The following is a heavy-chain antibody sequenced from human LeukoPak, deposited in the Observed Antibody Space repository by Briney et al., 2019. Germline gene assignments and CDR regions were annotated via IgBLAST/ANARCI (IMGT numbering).Heavy chain of an antibody. CDR2: IYYSGST. D-gene: IGHD3-10*01. CDR1: GGPISSASYY. CDR3: ARLSLVRGVNVD. Sequence: SETLSLTCTVSGGPISSASYYWSWIRQPPGKGLDWIGYIYYSGSTYYNPSLKSRLIISVDTPRNQFSLKLSTVNAADTAVYYCARLSLVRGVNVDWGQGTLVTVSS. J-gene: IGHJ4*02. V-gene: IGHV4-30-4*08.